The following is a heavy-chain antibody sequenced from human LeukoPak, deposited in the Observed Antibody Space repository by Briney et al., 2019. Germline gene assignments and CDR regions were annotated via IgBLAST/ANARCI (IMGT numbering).Heavy chain of an antibody. CDR3: ARGIGAVDLIDY. V-gene: IGHV3-33*01. CDR1: GFTFSSYG. Sequence: GGSLRLSCAASGFTFSSYGMHWVRQAPGKGLEWVAVIWYDGNNKNYADSVKGRFTNSRDNSKNTLFLQMNSLRAEDTAVFYCARGIGAVDLIDYWGQGTLVTVSS. D-gene: IGHD6-19*01. CDR2: IWYDGNNK. J-gene: IGHJ4*02.